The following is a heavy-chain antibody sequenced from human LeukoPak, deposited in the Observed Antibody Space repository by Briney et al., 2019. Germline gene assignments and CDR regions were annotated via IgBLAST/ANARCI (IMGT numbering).Heavy chain of an antibody. V-gene: IGHV3-74*03. CDR3: VRREAGGSNSWFYFDY. Sequence: GGSLRLSCAASGFTFNTYWMHWVRHAPGGGLVWIALISSDRTYSAYADSVKGRFTISRDNAKNTVYLQMNSLSAEDTAMYYCVRREAGGSNSWFYFDYWGQGTLVSVSS. CDR1: GFTFNTYW. J-gene: IGHJ4*02. CDR2: ISSDRTYS. D-gene: IGHD6-13*01.